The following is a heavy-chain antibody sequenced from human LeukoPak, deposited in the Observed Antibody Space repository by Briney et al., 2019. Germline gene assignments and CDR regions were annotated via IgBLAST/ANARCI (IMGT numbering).Heavy chain of an antibody. D-gene: IGHD1-1*01. V-gene: IGHV1-2*02. J-gene: IGHJ4*02. Sequence: ASVKVSCKASGYIFTDYYMHWVRQAPGQGLEWMGWINPNSGGTNYAQKFQGRVTMTRDTSISTAYMELSRLRSDDTAVYYRATDRNWNLDYWGQGTLVTVSS. CDR3: ATDRNWNLDY. CDR2: INPNSGGT. CDR1: GYIFTDYY.